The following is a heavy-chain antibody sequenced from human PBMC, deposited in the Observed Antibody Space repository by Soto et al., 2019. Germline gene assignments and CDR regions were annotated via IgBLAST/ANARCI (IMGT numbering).Heavy chain of an antibody. J-gene: IGHJ4*02. Sequence: QVQLQESGPGLVKPSQTLSLTCTVSGGSISSGGTGSYWTWIRQLPGKGLEWIGYIYYTGNTYYSPSLKSRPTISIDTSENQFSLNLTSVTAADTAVYFCASGHDSYKVRYWGQGTLVTVSS. CDR3: ASGHDSYKVRY. D-gene: IGHD2-21*01. CDR2: IYYTGNT. V-gene: IGHV4-31*03. CDR1: GGSISSGGTGSY.